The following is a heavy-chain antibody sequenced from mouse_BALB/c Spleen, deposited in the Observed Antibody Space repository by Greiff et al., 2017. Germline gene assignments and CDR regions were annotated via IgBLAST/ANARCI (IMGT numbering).Heavy chain of an antibody. Sequence: KQWHGQGLEWIGNIYLGSGSTNYDEKFKSKGTLTVDTSSSTAYMHLSSLTSEDSAVYYCTRAGILGSYYAMDYWGQGTSVTVSS. CDR2: IYLGSGST. V-gene: IGHV1S22*01. CDR3: TRAGILGSYYAMDY. D-gene: IGHD2-14*01. J-gene: IGHJ4*01.